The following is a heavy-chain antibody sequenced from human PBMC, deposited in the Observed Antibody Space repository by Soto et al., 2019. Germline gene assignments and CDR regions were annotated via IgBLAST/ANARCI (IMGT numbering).Heavy chain of an antibody. Sequence: SVKVCCKASGYTFTSYGISWVRQAPGQGLEWMGWISAYNGNTNYAQKLQGRVTMTTDTSTSTAYMELRSLRSDDTAVYYCARFGEGYYYYGMDVWGQGTTVTVSS. J-gene: IGHJ6*02. CDR3: ARFGEGYYYYGMDV. D-gene: IGHD3-10*01. CDR2: ISAYNGNT. V-gene: IGHV1-18*04. CDR1: GYTFTSYG.